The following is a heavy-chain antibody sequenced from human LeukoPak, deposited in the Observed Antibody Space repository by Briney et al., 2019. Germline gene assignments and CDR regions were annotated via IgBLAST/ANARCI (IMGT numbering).Heavy chain of an antibody. CDR2: IYHSGST. Sequence: PSQTLSLTCAVSGGSISSGGYSWSWIRQPPGKGLEWIGYIYHSGSTYYNPSLKSRVTISVDRSKNQFSLKLSSVTAADTAVYYCARGTVPAAPGSDPWGQGTLVTVSS. D-gene: IGHD2-2*01. V-gene: IGHV4-30-2*01. J-gene: IGHJ5*02. CDR3: ARGTVPAAPGSDP. CDR1: GGSISSGGYS.